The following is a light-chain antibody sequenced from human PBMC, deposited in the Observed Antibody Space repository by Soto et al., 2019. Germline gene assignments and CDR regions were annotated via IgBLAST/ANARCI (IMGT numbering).Light chain of an antibody. CDR2: GAS. Sequence: EIVLTQSPGTLSLSPGERATLSCRASQSVHSNYLAWYQQKPGQAPRPLIYGASSRATGIPDRFSASGSGTDFTLIINRLEPEDFAVYYCQQYGSSRSITFGQGTRLEIK. J-gene: IGKJ5*01. CDR3: QQYGSSRSIT. CDR1: QSVHSNY. V-gene: IGKV3-20*01.